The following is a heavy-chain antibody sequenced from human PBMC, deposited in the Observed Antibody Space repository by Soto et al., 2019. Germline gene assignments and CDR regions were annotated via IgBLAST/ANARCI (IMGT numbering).Heavy chain of an antibody. CDR1: EYTFSDYS. J-gene: IGHJ3*01. CDR2: INPSVGTT. CDR3: ARDLFSSSWYVRAFDV. D-gene: IGHD6-13*01. V-gene: IGHV1-46*03. Sequence: EASVKVSCKASEYTFSDYSLHWVRQAPGQGLEWMGIINPSVGTTTYAQRFQDRVIMTRDTSTSTVYMELSSLRSEDTAVYYCARDLFSSSWYVRAFDVWGQGTMVTVSS.